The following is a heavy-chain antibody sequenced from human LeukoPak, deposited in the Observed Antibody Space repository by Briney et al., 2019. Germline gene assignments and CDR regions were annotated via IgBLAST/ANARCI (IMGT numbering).Heavy chain of an antibody. Sequence: GGSLRLSCAASGFTFSSYSMNWVRQAPGKGLEWVSSISSSSSYIYYADSVKGRFTISRDNAKNSLYLQMNSLRAEDTAVYYCARFLQEMATRGFDYWGQGTLVTVSS. CDR3: ARFLQEMATRGFDY. V-gene: IGHV3-21*01. CDR1: GFTFSSYS. CDR2: ISSSSSYI. J-gene: IGHJ4*02. D-gene: IGHD5-24*01.